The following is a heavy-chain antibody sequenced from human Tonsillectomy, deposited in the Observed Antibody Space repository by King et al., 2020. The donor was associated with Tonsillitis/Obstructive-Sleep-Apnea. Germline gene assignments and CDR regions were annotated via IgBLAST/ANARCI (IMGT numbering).Heavy chain of an antibody. Sequence: QLVQSGGGVVQPGRSLRLSCAASRFTFSSYAMHWVRQVPGKGLEWGAVISYDGGNKYYADFVKGRFTISRDNSKNTLYLQMNSLRAEDTAVYYCAREDGYCSGGSCYSKAFDIWGQGTMVTVSS. J-gene: IGHJ3*02. CDR2: ISYDGGNK. CDR1: RFTFSSYA. CDR3: AREDGYCSGGSCYSKAFDI. D-gene: IGHD2-15*01. V-gene: IGHV3-30*01.